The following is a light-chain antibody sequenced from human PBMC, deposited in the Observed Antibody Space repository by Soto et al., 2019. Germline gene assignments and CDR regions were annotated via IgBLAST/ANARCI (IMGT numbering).Light chain of an antibody. CDR3: QQYNNWART. CDR1: QSVSSN. CDR2: GAS. Sequence: EIVMTKSPATLSVSPGERATLSCRASQSVSSNLAWYQQKPGQAPRLLIYGASTRATGIPARFSGSGSGTEFTLTISSLQSEDFAVYYCQQYNNWARTFGEGTKVDI. J-gene: IGKJ1*01. V-gene: IGKV3-15*01.